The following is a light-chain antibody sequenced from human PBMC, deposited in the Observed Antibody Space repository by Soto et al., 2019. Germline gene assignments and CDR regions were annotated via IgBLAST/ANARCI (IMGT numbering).Light chain of an antibody. J-gene: IGKJ1*01. CDR3: QPYYSLPQWT. Sequence: DIVMTQSPDSLAVSLGERATINCKSSQSVLYSSNNKNYLAWYQQKPGQPPKLLIYWASTRESGVPDRFSGGGSLRHFALTISSLQAEDVAVYDCQPYYSLPQWTVGQGTKVDIK. CDR2: WAS. V-gene: IGKV4-1*01. CDR1: QSVLYSSNNKNY.